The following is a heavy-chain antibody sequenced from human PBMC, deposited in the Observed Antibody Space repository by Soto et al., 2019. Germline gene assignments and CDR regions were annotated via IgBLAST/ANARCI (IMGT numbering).Heavy chain of an antibody. V-gene: IGHV3-15*07. Sequence: GGSLRLSCAASGFTFTNAWMNWLRQAPGKGLEWVGRIKSKSDGETTDYAAPVKGRFTISRDDSKNTLYLQMNSLKTEDTAVYYCTTGGGWSNFDYWGQGTLVTVSS. CDR1: GFTFTNAW. CDR2: IKSKSDGETT. CDR3: TTGGGWSNFDY. D-gene: IGHD6-19*01. J-gene: IGHJ4*02.